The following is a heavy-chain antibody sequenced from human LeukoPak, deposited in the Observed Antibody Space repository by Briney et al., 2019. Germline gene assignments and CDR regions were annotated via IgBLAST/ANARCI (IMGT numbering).Heavy chain of an antibody. J-gene: IGHJ4*02. CDR1: GFTFSGSA. V-gene: IGHV3-30-3*02. Sequence: SGGSLRLSCAASGFTFSGSAMHWVRQAPGKGLEWVSVISYDGSNKYYADSVKGRFTISRDNSKNTLYLQMNSLRAEDTAVYFCAKSRSGSANWALQIFDNWGQGTLVTVSS. D-gene: IGHD1-1*01. CDR2: ISYDGSNK. CDR3: AKSRSGSANWALQIFDN.